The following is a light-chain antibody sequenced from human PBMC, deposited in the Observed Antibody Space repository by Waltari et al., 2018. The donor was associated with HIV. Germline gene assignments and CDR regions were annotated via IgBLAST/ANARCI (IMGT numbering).Light chain of an antibody. V-gene: IGLV3-25*03. CDR3: QSVDAGGTQVV. CDR2: KDT. J-gene: IGLJ2*01. CDR1: ALPTQY. Sequence: YELTQPPSVSVSPGQTAAITCSGDALPTQYSFWYQQRPGQAPVMVIFKDTQSASGMPERFSGSSSGTTVTLTISGVQTEDEADYYCQSVDAGGTQVVFGGGTKLSVL.